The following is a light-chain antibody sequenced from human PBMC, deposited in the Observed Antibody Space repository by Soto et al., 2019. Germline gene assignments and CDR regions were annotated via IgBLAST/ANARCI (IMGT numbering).Light chain of an antibody. V-gene: IGLV2-8*01. CDR2: NNN. J-gene: IGLJ1*01. Sequence: QSVLTQPPSASGSPGQSVTISCTGTSSDVGRYNYVSWYQQHPGKAPKLMIYNNNQRPSGVPDRFSGSKSGTSASLAISGLQSEDEADYYCAAWDDSLNGREVFGTGTKVTVL. CDR3: AAWDDSLNGREV. CDR1: SSDVGRYNY.